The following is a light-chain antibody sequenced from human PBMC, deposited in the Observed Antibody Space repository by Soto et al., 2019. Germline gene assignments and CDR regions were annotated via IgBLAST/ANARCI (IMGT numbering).Light chain of an antibody. Sequence: DIQMTQSPSSLSASVGDRVTITCRASQSISSYLNWYQQKPGKAPKHLIYAASSLQSRVPSRLSGSGSGTDFTLTISSLQPEDFATYYCQQSYSTPSITFGQGTRLEIK. CDR1: QSISSY. V-gene: IGKV1-39*01. CDR2: AAS. J-gene: IGKJ5*01. CDR3: QQSYSTPSIT.